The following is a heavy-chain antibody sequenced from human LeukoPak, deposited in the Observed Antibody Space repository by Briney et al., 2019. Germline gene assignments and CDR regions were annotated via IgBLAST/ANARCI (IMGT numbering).Heavy chain of an antibody. Sequence: GGSLRLSCAASAFTFSTYWMSWVRQAPGKGLEWVANIKQDGSEKYYVDSVKGRFTISRDNAKNSLYLQMNSLRAEDTAVYYCARDSYYSSGWSGGAFDIWGQGTMVTVSS. D-gene: IGHD6-19*01. CDR1: AFTFSTYW. J-gene: IGHJ3*02. V-gene: IGHV3-7*01. CDR2: IKQDGSEK. CDR3: ARDSYYSSGWSGGAFDI.